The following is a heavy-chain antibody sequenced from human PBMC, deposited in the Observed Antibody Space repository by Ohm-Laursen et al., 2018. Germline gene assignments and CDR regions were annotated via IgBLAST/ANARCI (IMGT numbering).Heavy chain of an antibody. J-gene: IGHJ4*02. V-gene: IGHV3-30*18. CDR3: AKDVAGSFDY. D-gene: IGHD6-19*01. CDR1: GFSFSSYG. Sequence: SLRLSCAASGFSFSSYGMHWVRQAPGKGLEWVALISYDGNSKYYGDSVKGRFTISRDNSKNTLYLQMNSLRAEDTAVYYCAKDVAGSFDYWGQGTLVTVSS. CDR2: ISYDGNSK.